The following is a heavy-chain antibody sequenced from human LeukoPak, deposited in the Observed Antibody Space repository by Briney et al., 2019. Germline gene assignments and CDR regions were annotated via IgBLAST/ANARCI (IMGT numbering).Heavy chain of an antibody. CDR3: ARENRVTLVRGVIDY. CDR2: IYYSGTT. V-gene: IGHV4-59*01. D-gene: IGHD3-10*01. Sequence: SETLSLTCTVSGGSINSYYWSWIRQPPGKGLEWIGYIYYSGTTNYDPSLKSRVTISVDTSKNQFSLKLSSVTAADAAVYYCARENRVTLVRGVIDYWGQGTLVTVSS. J-gene: IGHJ4*02. CDR1: GGSINSYY.